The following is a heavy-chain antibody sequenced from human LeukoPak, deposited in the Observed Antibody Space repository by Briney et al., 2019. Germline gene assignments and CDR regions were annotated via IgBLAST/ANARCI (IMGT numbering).Heavy chain of an antibody. Sequence: PSETLSRTCTVSGGSISSYYWSWIRQPAGKGLEWIGRIYTSGSTNYNPSLKSRVTMSVDTSKNQFSLKLSSVTAADTAVYYCATVWLANTWSPFDPWGQGTLVTVSS. D-gene: IGHD2-21*01. CDR1: GGSISSYY. V-gene: IGHV4-4*07. CDR2: IYTSGST. J-gene: IGHJ5*02. CDR3: ATVWLANTWSPFDP.